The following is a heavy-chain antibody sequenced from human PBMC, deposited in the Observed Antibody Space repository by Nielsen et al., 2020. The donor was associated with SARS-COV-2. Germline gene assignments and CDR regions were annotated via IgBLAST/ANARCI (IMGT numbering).Heavy chain of an antibody. CDR1: GFLSDDYA. V-gene: IGHV3-43*02. CDR2: ISGDCGST. J-gene: IGHJ6*02. Sequence: GESLNIYCAAPGFLSDDYAFHWVLQAPGTGLEWVSLISGDCGSTYFADSVKGRFTISRDNSKHSLYLQMNSLRTEDTALYYCAKHGGFGVSTLYYYYYGMDVWGQGPTVTVSS. D-gene: IGHD3-10*01. CDR3: AKHGGFGVSTLYYYYYGMDV.